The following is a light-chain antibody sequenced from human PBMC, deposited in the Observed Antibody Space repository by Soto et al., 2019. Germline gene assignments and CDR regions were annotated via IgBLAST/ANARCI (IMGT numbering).Light chain of an antibody. CDR1: SGHSSYA. Sequence: QLVLTQSPSASASLGASVKLTCTLSSGHSSYAIAWHQQQQEKGPRYLMKLNIDGSHSKGDGIPGRFSGSSSGAERYLTISRLQSEDDADYYFQTWGTGIQVFGTGTKVTVL. J-gene: IGLJ1*01. V-gene: IGLV4-69*01. CDR3: QTWGTGIQV. CDR2: LNIDGSH.